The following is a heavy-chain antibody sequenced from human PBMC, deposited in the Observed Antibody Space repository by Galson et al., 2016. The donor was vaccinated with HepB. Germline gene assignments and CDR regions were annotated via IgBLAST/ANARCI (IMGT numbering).Heavy chain of an antibody. CDR1: GFTFSDYG. CDR3: ARLVTSNSWYGWFDP. D-gene: IGHD6-13*01. Sequence: SLRLSCAASGFTFSDYGMHWVRQAPGKGPEWVAVVSYDGKNKYYSDSVKGRFTISRDNSKSTLYLQMNSLRAEDTAVYYCARLVTSNSWYGWFDPWGQGTLVTVSS. V-gene: IGHV3-30*03. J-gene: IGHJ5*02. CDR2: VSYDGKNK.